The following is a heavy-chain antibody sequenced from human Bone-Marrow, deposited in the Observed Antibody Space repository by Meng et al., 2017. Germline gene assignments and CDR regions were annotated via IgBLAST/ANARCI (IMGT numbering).Heavy chain of an antibody. D-gene: IGHD5-12*01. CDR3: ARAKRIYSGYGWWFDP. J-gene: IGHJ5*02. CDR1: GGAFSGYY. CDR2: INHSGST. Sequence: VPLQQWGAGLLKPSEALALTCAVYGGAFSGYYWSWIRQPPGKGLEWIGEINHSGSTNYNPSLKSRVTISVDTSKNQFSLKLSSVTAADTAVYYCARAKRIYSGYGWWFDPWGQGTLVTSPQ. V-gene: IGHV4-34*01.